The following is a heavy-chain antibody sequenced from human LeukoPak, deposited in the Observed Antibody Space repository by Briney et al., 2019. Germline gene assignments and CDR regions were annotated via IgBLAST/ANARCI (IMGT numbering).Heavy chain of an antibody. CDR2: INPSGGST. CDR3: ASGWGFLYYYDSCGYTPDNAFDI. Sequence: ASVKVSCKASGYTFTSYYMHWVRQAPGQGLEWMGIINPSGGSTSYAQKFQGRVTMTRDTSTSTVYMELSSLRSEDTGVYYCASGWGFLYYYDSCGYTPDNAFDIWGQGTMVTVSS. V-gene: IGHV1-46*01. J-gene: IGHJ3*02. CDR1: GYTFTSYY. D-gene: IGHD3-22*01.